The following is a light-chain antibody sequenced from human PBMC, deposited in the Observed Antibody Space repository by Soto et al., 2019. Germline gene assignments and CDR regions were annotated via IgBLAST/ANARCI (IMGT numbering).Light chain of an antibody. J-gene: IGKJ1*01. V-gene: IGKV3-20*01. CDR1: QSVSSN. CDR2: GAS. CDR3: QVYTSLPQT. Sequence: EIVMTQSPATLSVSPGERATLYCRASQSVSSNLAWYQQKPGQAPRLLIYGASSRATGIPDRFSGSGSGTDFTLTISRLEPEDFAVYYCQVYTSLPQTFGQGTKVDIK.